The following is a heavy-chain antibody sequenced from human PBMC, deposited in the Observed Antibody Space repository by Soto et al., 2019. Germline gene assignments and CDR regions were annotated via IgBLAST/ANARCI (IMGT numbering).Heavy chain of an antibody. V-gene: IGHV3-7*05. CDR3: AKEQWLGRGYFDY. J-gene: IGHJ4*02. CDR2: IKYDGSEE. Sequence: EVQLVESGGGLVQPGGSLRLFCASSGFTFSNYWMSWVRQATGKGLEWVANIKYDGSEEHYVDSVKGRFTISRDNGKNSLYLQMNSRRAEDTAVYYCAKEQWLGRGYFDYWGRGSLVTVSS. CDR1: GFTFSNYW. D-gene: IGHD6-19*01.